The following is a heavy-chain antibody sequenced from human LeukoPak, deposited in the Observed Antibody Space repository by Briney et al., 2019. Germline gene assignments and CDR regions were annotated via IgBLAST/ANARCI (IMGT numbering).Heavy chain of an antibody. Sequence: GGSLRLSCTVSGFTVSSNSMSWVRQAPGKGLEWVSGISWNSGSIGYADSVKGRFTISRDNAKNSLYLQMNSLRAEDTALYYCAGRAAGYDYWGQGTLVTVSS. CDR1: GFTVSSNS. J-gene: IGHJ4*02. CDR2: ISWNSGSI. D-gene: IGHD6-13*01. CDR3: AGRAAGYDY. V-gene: IGHV3-9*01.